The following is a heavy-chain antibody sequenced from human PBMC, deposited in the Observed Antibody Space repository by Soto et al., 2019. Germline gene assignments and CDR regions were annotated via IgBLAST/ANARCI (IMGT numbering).Heavy chain of an antibody. V-gene: IGHV4-59*01. CDR2: IYYSGST. CDR3: ARQGGIWFGELHRLAP. J-gene: IGHJ5*02. D-gene: IGHD3-10*01. CDR1: GGSISSYY. Sequence: SETLSLTCTVSGGSISSYYWSWIRQPPGKGLEWIGYIYYSGSTNYNPSLKSRVTIPVDTSKNQFSLKLSSVTAADTAVYYCARQGGIWFGELHRLAPWGQGTLVTVSS.